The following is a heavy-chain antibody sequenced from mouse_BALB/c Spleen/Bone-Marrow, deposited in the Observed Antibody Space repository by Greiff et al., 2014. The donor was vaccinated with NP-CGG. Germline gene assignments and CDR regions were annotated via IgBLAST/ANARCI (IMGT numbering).Heavy chain of an antibody. CDR3: AMITTIAY. Sequence: EVQVVESGGGLVKPGGSLKLSCAASGFTFSSYGMSWVRQTPEKRLEWVATISGGDSYTYYPDSVKGRFTISRDNAKSTLYLQMSSLRSEDTAMYYCAMITTIAYWGQGTLVTVSA. D-gene: IGHD2-4*01. J-gene: IGHJ3*01. CDR2: ISGGDSYT. V-gene: IGHV5-9-2*01. CDR1: GFTFSSYG.